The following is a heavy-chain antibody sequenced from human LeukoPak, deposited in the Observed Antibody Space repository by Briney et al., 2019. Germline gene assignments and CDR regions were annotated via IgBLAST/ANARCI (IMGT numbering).Heavy chain of an antibody. V-gene: IGHV4-34*01. Sequence: SETLSLTCAVYGGSFSGYYWSWIRQPPGKGLEWIGEINHSGSTNYNPSLRSRVTISVDTSKNQFSLKLSSVTAADTAVYYCARGTMTTVTYYFDYWGQGTLVTVSS. D-gene: IGHD4-17*01. CDR3: ARGTMTTVTYYFDY. CDR2: INHSGST. CDR1: GGSFSGYY. J-gene: IGHJ4*02.